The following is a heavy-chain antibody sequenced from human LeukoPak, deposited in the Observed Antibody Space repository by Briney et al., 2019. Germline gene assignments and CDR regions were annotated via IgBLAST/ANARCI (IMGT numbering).Heavy chain of an antibody. V-gene: IGHV3-48*01. J-gene: IGHJ4*02. CDR3: ARDVKSYSSGASYFDY. CDR1: GFTFSTYS. CDR2: ITTSSSTM. Sequence: GGSLRLSCAASGFTFSTYSMNWVRQAPGKGLEWVSYITTSSSTMFYADSVKGRFTISRDNAKNSLYLQMNSLRAEDTAVYYCARDVKSYSSGASYFDYWGQGTLVTVSS. D-gene: IGHD6-19*01.